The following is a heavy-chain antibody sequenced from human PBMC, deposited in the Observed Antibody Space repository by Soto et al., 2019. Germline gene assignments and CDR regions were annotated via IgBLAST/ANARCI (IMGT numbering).Heavy chain of an antibody. CDR1: GGSISSYY. Sequence: SETLSLTCTVSGGSISSYYWSWIRQPPGKGLEWIGYIYYSGSTNYNPSLKSRVTISVDTSKNQFSLKLSSVTAADTAVYYCASFGEMATITEDYWGQGTLVTVSS. J-gene: IGHJ4*02. CDR3: ASFGEMATITEDY. CDR2: IYYSGST. D-gene: IGHD5-12*01. V-gene: IGHV4-59*01.